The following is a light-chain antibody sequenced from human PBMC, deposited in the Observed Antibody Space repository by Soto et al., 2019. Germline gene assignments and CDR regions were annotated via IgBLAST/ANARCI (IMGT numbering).Light chain of an antibody. Sequence: SYELTQPPSVSVSPGQTASITCRGDKLGDKYACWYQQKPGQSPVLVIYQDSKRPSGIPERFSGSNSGNTATLTISGTQAMDEADYYCQAWDSSRVVFGGGTKLTVL. CDR2: QDS. CDR1: KLGDKY. J-gene: IGLJ2*01. CDR3: QAWDSSRVV. V-gene: IGLV3-1*01.